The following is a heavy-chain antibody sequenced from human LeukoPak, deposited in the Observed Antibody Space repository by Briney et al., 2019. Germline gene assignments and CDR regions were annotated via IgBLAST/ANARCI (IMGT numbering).Heavy chain of an antibody. D-gene: IGHD4-11*01. Sequence: SETLSLTCTVSGGSISNYYWAWIRQPPEKGLEWIGSVYYTGGTSYSPSLKSRVTISVDTSKNQFPLKLSSVTAADTGVYYCARHGGTRVTLVEVYYFDYWGQGTLVTVSS. V-gene: IGHV4-39*01. CDR2: VYYTGGT. CDR1: GGSISNYY. CDR3: ARHGGTRVTLVEVYYFDY. J-gene: IGHJ4*02.